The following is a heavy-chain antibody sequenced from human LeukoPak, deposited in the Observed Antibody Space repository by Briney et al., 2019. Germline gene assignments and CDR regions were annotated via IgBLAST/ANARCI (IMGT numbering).Heavy chain of an antibody. J-gene: IGHJ4*02. CDR1: RFTFSNYF. V-gene: IGHV3-30-3*01. CDR3: ARDVNYGG. D-gene: IGHD3-10*01. CDR2: ISYDGANK. Sequence: GGPLRLSCAASRFTFSNYFKYWVRQPPGKGLEWGALISYDGANKYYADSVKGRFTISRDNSKNTMYPQINSLRAEDTAVYYCARDVNYGGWGQGTLVTVAS.